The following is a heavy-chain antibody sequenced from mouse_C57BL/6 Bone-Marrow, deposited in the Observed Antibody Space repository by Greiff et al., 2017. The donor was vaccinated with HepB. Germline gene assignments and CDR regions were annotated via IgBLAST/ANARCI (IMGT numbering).Heavy chain of an antibody. CDR2: IYYSGTI. Sequence: EVQLVESGPGLVKPSQTVFLTCTVTGISITTRNYRWSWIRQFPGNKLEWIGYIYYSGTITYNPSLTSRTTITRDTPKNQFFLEMNSLTAKDTATYYCAGDGGYGSSPSYWYFDFWGTGTTVTVSS. D-gene: IGHD1-1*01. J-gene: IGHJ1*03. CDR1: GISITTRNYR. V-gene: IGHV3-5*01. CDR3: AGDGGYGSSPSYWYFDF.